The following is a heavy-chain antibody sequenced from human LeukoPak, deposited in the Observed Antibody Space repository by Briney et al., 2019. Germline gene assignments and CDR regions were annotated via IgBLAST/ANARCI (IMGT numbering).Heavy chain of an antibody. CDR3: ARDSGSGGP. Sequence: GGSLRLSCAASGFTFSSYSMNWVRQAPGKGLEWVAHIKPDGSEKNYVDSVKGRFTLFRDDARNSVYLQMNSLRVEDTAVYYCARDSGSGGPWGQGTPVTVSS. D-gene: IGHD6-19*01. V-gene: IGHV3-7*01. J-gene: IGHJ5*02. CDR1: GFTFSSYS. CDR2: IKPDGSEK.